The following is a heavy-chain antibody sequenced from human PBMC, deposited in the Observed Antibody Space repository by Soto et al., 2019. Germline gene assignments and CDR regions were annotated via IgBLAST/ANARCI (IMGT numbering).Heavy chain of an antibody. CDR2: VFHTGNT. Sequence: SETLSLTCAVSGDSISSSVWWTWVRQPPGKGLEWIGEVFHTGNTNYNPSLKSRVTMSVDKSTNELSLKVTSVTAADTAIYYCARKAWVRFDYWGQGALVTVSS. D-gene: IGHD7-27*01. CDR1: GDSISSSVW. J-gene: IGHJ4*02. V-gene: IGHV4-4*02. CDR3: ARKAWVRFDY.